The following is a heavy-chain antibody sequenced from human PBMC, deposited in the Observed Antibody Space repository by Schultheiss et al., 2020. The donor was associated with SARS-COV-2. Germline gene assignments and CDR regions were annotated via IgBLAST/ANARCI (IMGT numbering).Heavy chain of an antibody. Sequence: GSLRLSCAVYGGSFSGYYWSWIRQPAGKGLEWIGRIYTSGSTYYNPSLQSRVTMSVDTSNNRFSLRLTSVTAADTAVYYCARGGFFEDYWGQGTLVTVSS. D-gene: IGHD3-3*01. CDR1: GGSFSGYY. J-gene: IGHJ4*02. V-gene: IGHV4-59*10. CDR2: IYTSGST. CDR3: ARGGFFEDY.